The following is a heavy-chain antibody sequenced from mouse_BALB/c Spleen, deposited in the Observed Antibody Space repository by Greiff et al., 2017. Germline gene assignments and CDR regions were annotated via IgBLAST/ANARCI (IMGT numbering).Heavy chain of an antibody. Sequence: EVQLQQSGPELVKPGASEKISCKASGYSFTGYFMNWVMQSHGKSLEWIGRINPYNGDTFYNQKFKGKATLTVDKSSSTAHMELRSLASEDSAVYYCARGEGLRRGAWFAYWGQGTLVTVSA. D-gene: IGHD2-2*01. CDR3: ARGEGLRRGAWFAY. CDR2: INPYNGDT. V-gene: IGHV1-20*02. J-gene: IGHJ3*01. CDR1: GYSFTGYF.